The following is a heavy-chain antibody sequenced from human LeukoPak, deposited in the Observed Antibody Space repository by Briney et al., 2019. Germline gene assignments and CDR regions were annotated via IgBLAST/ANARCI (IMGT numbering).Heavy chain of an antibody. J-gene: IGHJ4*02. CDR2: INHSGST. CDR3: AREDTAMVNDY. Sequence: SETLSLTCAVYGGSFSGYYWSWIRQPPGKGLEWIGEINHSGSTNYNPSLKRRVTISVDTSKNQFSLKLSSVTAADTAVYYCAREDTAMVNDYWGQGTLVTVSS. V-gene: IGHV4-34*01. CDR1: GGSFSGYY. D-gene: IGHD5-18*01.